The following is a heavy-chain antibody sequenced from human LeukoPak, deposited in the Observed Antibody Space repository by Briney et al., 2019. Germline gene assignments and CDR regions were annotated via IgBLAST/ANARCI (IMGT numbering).Heavy chain of an antibody. J-gene: IGHJ4*02. CDR3: ARVGRRAAAGTPFDY. D-gene: IGHD6-13*01. V-gene: IGHV1-2*02. CDR1: GYTFSDYY. Sequence: ASVKVSCRASGYTFSDYYMHWVRQAPGQGLEWMGWINLNSGRTHYGQKFQGRVTMTSDTSLNTAYMELSRLRSDDTALYYCARVGRRAAAGTPFDYWGQGTLVTVSS. CDR2: INLNSGRT.